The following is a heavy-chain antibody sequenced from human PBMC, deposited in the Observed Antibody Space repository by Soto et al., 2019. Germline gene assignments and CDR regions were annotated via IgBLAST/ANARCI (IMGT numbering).Heavy chain of an antibody. CDR2: ISYDGSNK. Sequence: QVQLVESGGGVVQPGRSLRLSCAASGFTFSSYAMHWVRQAPGKGLEWVAVISYDGSNKYYADSVKGRFTISRDNSKNTLYLQMNSLRAEDTAVYYCARVGIVPMVYAYFDYWGQGTLVTVSS. V-gene: IGHV3-30-3*01. CDR3: ARVGIVPMVYAYFDY. J-gene: IGHJ4*02. CDR1: GFTFSSYA. D-gene: IGHD2-8*01.